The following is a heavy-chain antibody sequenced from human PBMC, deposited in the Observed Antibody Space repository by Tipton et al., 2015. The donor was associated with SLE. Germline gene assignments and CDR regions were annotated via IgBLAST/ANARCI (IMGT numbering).Heavy chain of an antibody. D-gene: IGHD1/OR15-1a*01. CDR3: ARDPRNKGFDP. Sequence: SLRLSCVASGFTLSDYYMAWIRQAPGQGLEWISFISGPGDSIFRADSVKGRFTTSRDNAKNSLYLQMNSLRAEDTAVYYCARDPRNKGFDPWGQGTLVTVSS. V-gene: IGHV3-11*04. CDR1: GFTLSDYY. J-gene: IGHJ5*02. CDR2: ISGPGDSI.